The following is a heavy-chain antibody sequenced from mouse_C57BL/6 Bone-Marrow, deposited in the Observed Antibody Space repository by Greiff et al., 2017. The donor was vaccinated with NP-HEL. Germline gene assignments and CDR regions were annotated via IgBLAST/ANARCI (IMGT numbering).Heavy chain of an antibody. CDR1: GYTFTSYW. CDR2: IDPNSGGT. D-gene: IGHD1-1*01. J-gene: IGHJ3*01. Sequence: VQLLQPGAELVKPGASVKLSCKASGYTFTSYWMHWVKQRPGRGLEWIGRIDPNSGGTKYNEKFKSKSTLTVDKPSSTAYMQLSSLTSEDAAVYYCARSLYYYGSSSCAYWGQGTLVTVTA. V-gene: IGHV1-72*01. CDR3: ARSLYYYGSSSCAY.